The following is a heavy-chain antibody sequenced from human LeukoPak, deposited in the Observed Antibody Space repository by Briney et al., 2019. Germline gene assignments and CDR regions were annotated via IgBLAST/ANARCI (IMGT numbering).Heavy chain of an antibody. D-gene: IGHD4-23*01. V-gene: IGHV1-2*02. CDR2: INPNSGDT. Sequence: ASVKVSCKTSGYTFSDYYIHWIRQAPGQGLEWVGWINPNSGDTDYAQKFQGRVTVTRDTSISTAYMELGRLRSDDTAVFYCARGYGGNSGKWFDPWGQGTLVTVSS. CDR3: ARGYGGNSGKWFDP. J-gene: IGHJ5*02. CDR1: GYTFSDYY.